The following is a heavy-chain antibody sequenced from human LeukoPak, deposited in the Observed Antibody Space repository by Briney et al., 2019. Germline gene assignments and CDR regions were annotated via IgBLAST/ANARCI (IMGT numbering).Heavy chain of an antibody. D-gene: IGHD3-10*01. CDR3: AKGGFGRPFDY. CDR2: INSDGSST. Sequence: GGSLRLSCAASGFTFSSYWMHWVRHTPGKGLVWVSRINSDGSSTSYADSVKGRFTISRDNAKNTLFLQMDSLRAEDTAVYYCAKGGFGRPFDYWGQGTLVTVSS. CDR1: GFTFSSYW. V-gene: IGHV3-74*01. J-gene: IGHJ4*02.